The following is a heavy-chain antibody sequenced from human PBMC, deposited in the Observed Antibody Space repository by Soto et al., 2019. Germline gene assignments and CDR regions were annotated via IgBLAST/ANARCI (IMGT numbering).Heavy chain of an antibody. CDR1: GFTFSNYD. D-gene: IGHD3-22*01. CDR2: ISYDGTTK. J-gene: IGHJ4*02. CDR3: ARSPSGKIKTIYSYDTSNYSGLTT. Sequence: QVQLVESGGGVVQPGRSLRLSCRASGFTFSNYDMHWVRQAPGKGLEWVTLISYDGTTKYYADSVKGRFTISRDNSKNTLFLQMNTLRTADSAVFYCARSPSGKIKTIYSYDTSNYSGLTTWGQGTLVTVSS. V-gene: IGHV3-30*03.